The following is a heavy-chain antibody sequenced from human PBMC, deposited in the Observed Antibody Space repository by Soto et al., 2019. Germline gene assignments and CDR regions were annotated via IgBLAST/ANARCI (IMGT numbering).Heavy chain of an antibody. J-gene: IGHJ4*02. CDR3: TKVISTVGGDFDS. CDR2: INSDGSST. V-gene: IGHV3-74*01. D-gene: IGHD3-16*01. CDR1: GFTFGNYW. Sequence: EVQLVESGGGLVQPGGSLRLSCAASGFTFGNYWMDWVRQAPGEGLVWVARINSDGSSTSYADSVKGRFTISRDNAKNTLYLQMNSLRAEDTAMYYCTKVISTVGGDFDSWGQGTLVTVSS.